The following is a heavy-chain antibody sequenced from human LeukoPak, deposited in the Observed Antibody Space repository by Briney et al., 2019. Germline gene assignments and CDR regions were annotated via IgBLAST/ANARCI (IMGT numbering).Heavy chain of an antibody. CDR1: GGTFSSYA. CDR3: AGSYCSSTSCYTPDV. D-gene: IGHD2-2*02. Sequence: GSSVKVSCKASGGTFSSYAISWVRQAPGQGLEWMGRIIPILGIANYAQKFQGRVTITADKSTSTAYVELSSLRSEDTAVYYCAGSYCSSTSCYTPDVWGQGTTVTVSS. V-gene: IGHV1-69*04. J-gene: IGHJ6*02. CDR2: IIPILGIA.